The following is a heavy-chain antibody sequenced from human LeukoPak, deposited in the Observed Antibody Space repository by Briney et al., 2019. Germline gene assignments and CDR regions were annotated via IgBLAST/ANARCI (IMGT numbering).Heavy chain of an antibody. CDR3: ARDYFSLPFDY. Sequence: GRPLRLSRAPSGFTLSSYVMHWLRPAPGKGLEGVAVIWYDGSNKYYADSVKGRFTISRDNSKNTLYLQMNSLRAEDTAVYYCARDYFSLPFDYWGQGTLVTVSS. CDR1: GFTLSSYV. CDR2: IWYDGSNK. D-gene: IGHD3-10*01. J-gene: IGHJ4*02. V-gene: IGHV3-33*01.